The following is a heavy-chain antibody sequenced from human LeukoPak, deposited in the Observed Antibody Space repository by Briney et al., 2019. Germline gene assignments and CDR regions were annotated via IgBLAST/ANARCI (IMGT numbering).Heavy chain of an antibody. D-gene: IGHD3-10*01. CDR2: INYTRRP. Sequence: SETLALTCIVSGYSIRNGFRWSWIRLSPGKGLEWIGDINYTRRPSYNPSLKSRVTISVDTSKNLFSLKLTSVTAADTAVYYCAREARISVVRGLIMSPNLSENWGQGTLVTVSS. CDR3: AREARISVVRGLIMSPNLSEN. J-gene: IGHJ4*02. V-gene: IGHV4-38-2*02. CDR1: GYSIRNGFR.